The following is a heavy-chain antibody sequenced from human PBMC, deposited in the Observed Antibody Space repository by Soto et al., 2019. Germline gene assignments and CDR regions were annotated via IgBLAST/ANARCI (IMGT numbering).Heavy chain of an antibody. CDR3: AVTSLAVNDAFDI. CDR1: GFTFSDYY. CDR2: ISSSSSDR. Sequence: QVQLVESGGGLVKPGGSLRLSCAASGFTFSDYYMSWIRQAPGKGLEWVSYISSSSSDRNYADSVKGRFTISTDNAKNSLYLQMNSLRAEDTAVYYCAVTSLAVNDAFDIWGQGTMVTVSS. J-gene: IGHJ3*02. V-gene: IGHV3-11*05. D-gene: IGHD2-2*01.